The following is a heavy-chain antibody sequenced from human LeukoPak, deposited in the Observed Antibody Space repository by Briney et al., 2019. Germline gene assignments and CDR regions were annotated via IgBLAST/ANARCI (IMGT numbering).Heavy chain of an antibody. V-gene: IGHV3-30-3*01. CDR1: GFTFSSYD. J-gene: IGHJ4*02. D-gene: IGHD6-13*01. Sequence: PGRSLRLSCAASGFTFSSYDMHWVRQAPGKGLEWVAVISYDGSNKYYADSVKGRFTISRDNSKNTLYLQMNSLRAEDTAVYYCARDPYSSSWCLDYWGQGTLVTVSS. CDR3: ARDPYSSSWCLDY. CDR2: ISYDGSNK.